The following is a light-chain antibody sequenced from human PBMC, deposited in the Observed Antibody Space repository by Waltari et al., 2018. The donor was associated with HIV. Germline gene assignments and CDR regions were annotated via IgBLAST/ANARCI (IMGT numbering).Light chain of an antibody. CDR2: RNN. J-gene: IGLJ2*01. CDR1: SSNIGSFY. CDR3: AAWNDKLSDVV. V-gene: IGLV1-47*01. Sequence: QSVLTQPPSASGTPGQRVTIPCSGSSSNIGSFYVYWYQQLPGTTPKLLIFRNNQRPSGVPDRFSGSKSGTSASLAISGLRSEDEADYYCAAWNDKLSDVVFGGGTKLTVL.